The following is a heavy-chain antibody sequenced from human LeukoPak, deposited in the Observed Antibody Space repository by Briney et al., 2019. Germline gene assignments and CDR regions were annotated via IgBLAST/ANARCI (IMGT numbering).Heavy chain of an antibody. V-gene: IGHV1-2*02. CDR2: INPNSGGT. CDR1: GYTFIGYY. D-gene: IGHD1-1*01. J-gene: IGHJ5*02. CDR3: ARGGTGGRDWFDP. Sequence: ASVKVSFKASGYTFIGYYIHWVRQAPGQGLEWMGWINPNSGGTNYAQKFQGRVTMTWDTSISTAYMELSRLTSDDTAVYYCARGGTGGRDWFDPWGQGTLVTVSS.